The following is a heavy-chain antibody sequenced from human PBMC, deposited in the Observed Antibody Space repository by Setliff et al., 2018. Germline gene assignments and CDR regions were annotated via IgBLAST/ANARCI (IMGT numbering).Heavy chain of an antibody. CDR1: GGSISRYH. CDR2: IQTSGTT. V-gene: IGHV4-59*13. D-gene: IGHD3-22*01. Sequence: SETLSLTCTVSGGSISRYHWSWIRQPPGKGLEWIGYIQTSGTTNYNPSLESRVAILADTSKNQFSLKLSSVTAGDTAVYYCARGGYSDGGHYLLFQYWGQGTLVTVSS. CDR3: ARGGYSDGGHYLLFQY. J-gene: IGHJ1*01.